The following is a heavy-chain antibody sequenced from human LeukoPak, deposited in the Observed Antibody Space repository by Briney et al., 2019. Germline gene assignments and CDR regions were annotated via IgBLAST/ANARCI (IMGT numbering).Heavy chain of an antibody. Sequence: GGSLRLSCAASGFTFSGSAMHWVRQASGKGLEWVGRIRSKANSYATAYAASVKGRFTISRDDSKKTTYLPMSSLKTEDTAVYYCTGQYYYDSSGYYRKASAYYYYMDVWGKGTAVTVSS. V-gene: IGHV3-73*01. CDR2: IRSKANSYAT. CDR1: GFTFSGSA. CDR3: TGQYYYDSSGYYRKASAYYYYMDV. J-gene: IGHJ6*03. D-gene: IGHD3-22*01.